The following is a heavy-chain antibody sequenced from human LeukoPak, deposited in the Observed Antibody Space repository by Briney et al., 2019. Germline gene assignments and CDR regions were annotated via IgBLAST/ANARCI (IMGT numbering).Heavy chain of an antibody. D-gene: IGHD3-10*01. Sequence: ASVKVSCKVSGYTFTVHYMYWARRAPGQGLEWMGWINPDSGGSNSAQKFQGRVTMTRDTSISTAYMELSWLRYDDTAVYYCAREKKDSDGSGSFLGYWGQGTLVTVSS. CDR3: AREKKDSDGSGSFLGY. J-gene: IGHJ4*02. CDR1: GYTFTVHY. CDR2: INPDSGGS. V-gene: IGHV1-2*02.